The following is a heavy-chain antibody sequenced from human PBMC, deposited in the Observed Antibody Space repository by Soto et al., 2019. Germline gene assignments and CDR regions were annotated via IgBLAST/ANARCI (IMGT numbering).Heavy chain of an antibody. CDR1: GCTFSSYG. V-gene: IGHV3-33*01. J-gene: IGHJ6*02. CDR2: IWYDGTIK. CDR3: ARTPSGSDYGMDV. D-gene: IGHD3-10*01. Sequence: VQLVESGGGVVQPGRSLRLSCAASGCTFSSYGMHWVRQAPGKGLEWVAVIWYDGTIKYYSDSVKGRFSISRDNSKNTLYLQMNSLRVEDTAVYYCARTPSGSDYGMDVWGQGTTVIVSS.